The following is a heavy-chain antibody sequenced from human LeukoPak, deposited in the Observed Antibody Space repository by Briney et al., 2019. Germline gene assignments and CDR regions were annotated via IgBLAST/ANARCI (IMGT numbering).Heavy chain of an antibody. V-gene: IGHV1-2*02. Sequence: ASVKVSCKASGYTFNGYYMHWVRQAPGQGLEWMGWINPNSGGTNYAQKFQGRVTMTRDTSISTAYMELSRLRSDDTAVYYCARDRRAGSSGWIFDYWGQGTLVTVSS. CDR2: INPNSGGT. CDR1: GYTFNGYY. J-gene: IGHJ4*02. CDR3: ARDRRAGSSGWIFDY. D-gene: IGHD6-19*01.